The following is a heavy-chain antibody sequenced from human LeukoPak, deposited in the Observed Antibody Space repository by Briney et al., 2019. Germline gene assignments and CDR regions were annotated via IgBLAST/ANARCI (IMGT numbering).Heavy chain of an antibody. Sequence: GGSLRLSCAASGFTFSDYYMSWIRQAPGKGLEWVSYISSSGSTIYYADSVKGRFTISRDNAKNSLYLQMNSLRAEDTAVYYCARYYDFWSGYSCLGYWGRGTLVTVSS. V-gene: IGHV3-11*04. CDR2: ISSSGSTI. CDR1: GFTFSDYY. CDR3: ARYYDFWSGYSCLGY. D-gene: IGHD3-3*01. J-gene: IGHJ4*02.